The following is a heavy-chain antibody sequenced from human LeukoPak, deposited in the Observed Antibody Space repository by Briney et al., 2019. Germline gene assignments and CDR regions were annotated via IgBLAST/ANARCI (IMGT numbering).Heavy chain of an antibody. D-gene: IGHD1-26*01. CDR3: ARAVGPFDY. CDR1: GFTFSTYG. V-gene: IGHV3-33*01. J-gene: IGHJ4*02. Sequence: PGRSLRLSCAASGFTFSTYGMHWVRQAPGKGLEWVAVIWYDGSNKYYADSVKGRFTISRDNSKDTLYLQLNSLRAEDTAVYYCARAVGPFDYWGPGTLVTVSS. CDR2: IWYDGSNK.